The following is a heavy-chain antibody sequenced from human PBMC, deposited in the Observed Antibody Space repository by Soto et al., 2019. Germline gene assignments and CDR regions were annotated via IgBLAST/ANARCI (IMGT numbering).Heavy chain of an antibody. CDR1: GGPFSGYY. CDR3: ARGKRRGGSSGLSL. CDR2: VNHRGGA. D-gene: IGHD6-19*01. J-gene: IGHJ4*02. V-gene: IGHV4-34*02. Sequence: QVQLQQWGAGQLKPSETLSLTCAVHGESFSGYGGPFSGYYWSWIRQTPGKGLEWIGEVNHRGGANYKPSLKSRVTISVDTSKNQVSLNRNSGTAAATAVYYCARGKRRGGSSGLSLWGQGTPVTVSS.